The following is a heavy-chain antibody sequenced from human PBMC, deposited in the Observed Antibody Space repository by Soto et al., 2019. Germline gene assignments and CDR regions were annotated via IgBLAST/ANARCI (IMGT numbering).Heavy chain of an antibody. Sequence: GVHRVIKKTGKGLEWVAVISYDGSNKYYADSVKGRFTISRDNSKNTLYLQMNSLRAEDTAVYYFAKNDLTIFGVVIIPPAYWGQGTLVPVSS. CDR3: AKNDLTIFGVVIIPPAY. D-gene: IGHD3-3*01. CDR1: G. V-gene: IGHV3-30*18. J-gene: IGHJ4*02. CDR2: ISYDGSNK.